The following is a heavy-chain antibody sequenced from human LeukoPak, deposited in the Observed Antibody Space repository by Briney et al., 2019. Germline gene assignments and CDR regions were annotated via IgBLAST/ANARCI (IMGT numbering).Heavy chain of an antibody. Sequence: SETLSLTCAVSGYSISSGYYWGWTRQPPGKGLEWIGSIYHSGSTYYNPSLKSRVTISVDTSKNQFSLKLSSVTAADTAVYYCARGRVGFGELLSWFDPWGQGTLVTVSS. CDR3: ARGRVGFGELLSWFDP. V-gene: IGHV4-38-2*01. CDR1: GYSISSGYY. CDR2: IYHSGST. J-gene: IGHJ5*02. D-gene: IGHD3-10*01.